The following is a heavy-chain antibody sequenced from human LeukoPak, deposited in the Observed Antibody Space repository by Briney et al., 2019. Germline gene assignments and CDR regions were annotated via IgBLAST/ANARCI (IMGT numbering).Heavy chain of an antibody. D-gene: IGHD3-9*01. CDR1: GGSISSGGYY. CDR2: IYYSGGT. Sequence: PSETLSLTCTVSGGSISSGGYYWSWIRQHPGKGLEWIGYIYYSGGTYYNPSLKSRVTISVDTSKNQFSLKLSSVTAADTAVYYCARGRPYYDILTGYFFDYWGQGTLVTVSS. J-gene: IGHJ4*02. CDR3: ARGRPYYDILTGYFFDY. V-gene: IGHV4-31*03.